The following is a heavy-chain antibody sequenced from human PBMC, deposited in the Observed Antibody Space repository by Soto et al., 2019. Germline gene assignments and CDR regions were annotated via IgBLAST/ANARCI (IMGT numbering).Heavy chain of an antibody. J-gene: IGHJ5*02. V-gene: IGHV1-3*01. CDR1: GYTFTSYA. CDR2: INAGNGNT. D-gene: IGHD3-10*01. CDR3: ASGGITMVRGVIFPDNWFDP. Sequence: QVQLVQSGAEVKKPGASVKVSCKASGYTFTSYAMHWVRQAPGQRLEWMGWINAGNGNTKYSQKFQGRVTVTRDTSASTAYMEISRLRSEDTAVYYCASGGITMVRGVIFPDNWFDPWGQGTLVTVSS.